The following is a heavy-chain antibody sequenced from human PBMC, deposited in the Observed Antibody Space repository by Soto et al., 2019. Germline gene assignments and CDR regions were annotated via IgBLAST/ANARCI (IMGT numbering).Heavy chain of an antibody. Sequence: GGSLRLSCAASGFTFSSYGMHWVRQAPGKGLGWVAVISYDGSNKYYADSVKGRFTISRDNSKNTLYLQMDSLRAEDTAVYYCAKVPLPYFDWYYFDYWGQGTLVTVSS. J-gene: IGHJ4*02. V-gene: IGHV3-30*18. CDR1: GFTFSSYG. D-gene: IGHD3-9*01. CDR3: AKVPLPYFDWYYFDY. CDR2: ISYDGSNK.